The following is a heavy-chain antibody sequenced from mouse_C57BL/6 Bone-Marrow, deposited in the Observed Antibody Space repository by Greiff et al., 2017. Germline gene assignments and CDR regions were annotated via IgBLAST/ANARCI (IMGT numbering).Heavy chain of an antibody. CDR1: GYSITSGYY. CDR2: ISYDGSN. CDR3: AREGPRTGTDWYFDV. Sequence: EVKLVESGPGLVKPSQSLSLTCSVTGYSITSGYYWNWIRQFPGNKLEWMGYISYDGSNNYNPSLKNRISITRDTSKNQFFLKLNSVTTEDTATYYCAREGPRTGTDWYFDVWGTGTTVTVSS. D-gene: IGHD4-1*01. V-gene: IGHV3-6*01. J-gene: IGHJ1*03.